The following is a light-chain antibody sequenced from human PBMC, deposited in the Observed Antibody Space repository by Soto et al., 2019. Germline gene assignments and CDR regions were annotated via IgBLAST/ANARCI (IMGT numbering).Light chain of an antibody. Sequence: QSVLTQPASVSGSPGQSITISCTGTSSDVGGYNYVSWYQQHPGKAPKLMIYEVNNRPLGVSDRFSGSKSGNTASLTISGLQATDEADYYCSSYTSTNTLILFGGGTKLTVL. CDR1: SSDVGGYNY. J-gene: IGLJ2*01. CDR2: EVN. V-gene: IGLV2-14*01. CDR3: SSYTSTNTLIL.